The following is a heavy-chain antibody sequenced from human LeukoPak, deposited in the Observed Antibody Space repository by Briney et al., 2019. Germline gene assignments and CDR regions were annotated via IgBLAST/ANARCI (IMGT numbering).Heavy chain of an antibody. CDR3: ARRSRYYGMDV. V-gene: IGHV4-59*08. CDR1: GGSISSYY. J-gene: IGHJ6*02. Sequence: SETLSLTCTVSGGSISSYYWSWIRQPPGKGLEWIGYIDYSGSTNYNPSLKSRVTISVDTSKNQFSLKLSSVTAADTAVYYCARRSRYYGMDVWGQGTTVTVSS. CDR2: IDYSGST.